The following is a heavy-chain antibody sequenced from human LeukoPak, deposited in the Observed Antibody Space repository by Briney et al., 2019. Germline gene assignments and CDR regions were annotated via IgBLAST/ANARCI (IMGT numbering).Heavy chain of an antibody. Sequence: SVKVSCKASGGTFSSYAISWVRQAPGQGLEWMGGIIPIFGTANYAQKFQGRVTITTDESTSTAYMELTSLRSEDTAVYYCARGDYYDSSGYLPRGEYFDYWGQGTLVTVSS. CDR3: ARGDYYDSSGYLPRGEYFDY. V-gene: IGHV1-69*05. CDR2: IIPIFGTA. J-gene: IGHJ4*02. D-gene: IGHD3-22*01. CDR1: GGTFSSYA.